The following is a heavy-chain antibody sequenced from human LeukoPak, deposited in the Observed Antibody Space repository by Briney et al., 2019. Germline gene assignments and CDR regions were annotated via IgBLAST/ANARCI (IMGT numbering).Heavy chain of an antibody. V-gene: IGHV4-39*07. CDR3: TREYGFMTTVFHAFDI. D-gene: IGHD4-17*01. CDR2: VYYSGNT. CDR1: GGSLTSSSYY. Sequence: PSETLSLTCTVSGGSLTSSSYYWGWVRQPPGKGLEWIGSVYYSGNTYYNSSLKSRVTISVDTSKNQFSLKLSSVTAADTAIYYCTREYGFMTTVFHAFDIWGQGTMVTVSS. J-gene: IGHJ3*02.